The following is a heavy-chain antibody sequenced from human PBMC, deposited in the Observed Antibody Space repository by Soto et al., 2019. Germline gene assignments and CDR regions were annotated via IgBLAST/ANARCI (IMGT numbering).Heavy chain of an antibody. V-gene: IGHV3-33*01. CDR2: IWYDGSNK. Sequence: GGSLRLSCAASGFTFSSYGMHWVRQAPGKGLEWVAVIWYDGSNKYYADSVKGRFTISRDNSKNTLYLQMNSLRAEDTAVYYCARDPILAIIAAAYYYGMDVWGQGTKVTVSS. D-gene: IGHD6-13*01. CDR1: GFTFSSYG. CDR3: ARDPILAIIAAAYYYGMDV. J-gene: IGHJ6*02.